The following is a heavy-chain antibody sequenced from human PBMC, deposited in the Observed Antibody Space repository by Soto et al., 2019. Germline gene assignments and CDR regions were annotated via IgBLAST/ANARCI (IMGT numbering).Heavy chain of an antibody. CDR3: ARESVSSGWFGYYYFFGIDV. CDR2: INAGNGNT. CDR1: GYTFTSYA. D-gene: IGHD6-19*01. J-gene: IGHJ6*02. V-gene: IGHV1-3*01. Sequence: QVQLVQSGAEVKKPGASVKVSCKASGYTFTSYAMHWVRQAPGQRLEWMGWINAGNGNTKYSQKFQGRVNITKDTSASKGYIELGSLRSEDTALYFCARESVSSGWFGYYYFFGIDVWGQGTTVTVSS.